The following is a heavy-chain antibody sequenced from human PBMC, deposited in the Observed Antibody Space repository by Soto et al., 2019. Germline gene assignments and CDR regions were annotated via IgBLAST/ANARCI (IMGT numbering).Heavy chain of an antibody. D-gene: IGHD3-9*01. CDR2: INAGNGNT. Sequence: AASVKVSCKASGYTFTSYAMHWVRQAPGQRLEWMGWINAGNGNTKYSQKFQGRVTITRDTSASTAYMELSSLRSEDTAVYYCARPGLRYFDWLLDAFDIWGQGTTVTVSS. V-gene: IGHV1-3*01. J-gene: IGHJ3*02. CDR1: GYTFTSYA. CDR3: ARPGLRYFDWLLDAFDI.